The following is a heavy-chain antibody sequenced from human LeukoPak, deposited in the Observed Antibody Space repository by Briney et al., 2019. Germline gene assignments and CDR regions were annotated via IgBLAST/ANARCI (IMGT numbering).Heavy chain of an antibody. CDR1: GYSFTSYW. CDR3: ARRRSGSYLDY. D-gene: IGHD3-10*01. CDR2: IYPGDSDT. J-gene: IGHJ4*02. V-gene: IGHV5-51*01. Sequence: RGESLKISCKASGYSFTSYWIGWVRQMPGKGLEWMMIIYPGDSDTRYSPSFQGQVTISADKSINTVYLQWSSLKASDTAMYYCARRRSGSYLDYWGQGTLVTVSS.